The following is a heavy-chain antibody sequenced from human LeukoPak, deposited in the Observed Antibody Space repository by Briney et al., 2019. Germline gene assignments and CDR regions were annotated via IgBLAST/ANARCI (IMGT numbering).Heavy chain of an antibody. D-gene: IGHD2-2*01. J-gene: IGHJ5*02. Sequence: QPGGSLRLSCAASGFTFSGHAMHWVRQAPGEGLEWVSDISNDGTRMFYADSVKGRFTISRDNSKNTLYLQMSSLRADDTAVYYCARALGPTAVNNWFDRWGQGTLVTVSS. CDR1: GFTFSGHA. CDR2: ISNDGTRM. CDR3: ARALGPTAVNNWFDR. V-gene: IGHV3-30-3*01.